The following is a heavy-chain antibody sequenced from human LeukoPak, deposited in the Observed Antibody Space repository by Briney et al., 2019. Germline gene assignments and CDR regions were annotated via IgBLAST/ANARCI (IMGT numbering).Heavy chain of an antibody. Sequence: GGSLRLSCAASGFTVSSNYMSWVRQAPGKGLEWVSVIYSGGSTYYADSVKGRFTISRDDSKNTLYLQMNSLRAEDTAIYYCAKDLRPDGVDNFDHWGQGILVTVSS. CDR3: AKDLRPDGVDNFDH. J-gene: IGHJ4*02. CDR1: GFTVSSNY. D-gene: IGHD2-8*01. CDR2: IYSGGST. V-gene: IGHV3-53*01.